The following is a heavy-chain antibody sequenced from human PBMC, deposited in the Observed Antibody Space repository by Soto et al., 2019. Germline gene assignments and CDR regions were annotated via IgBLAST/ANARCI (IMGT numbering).Heavy chain of an antibody. J-gene: IGHJ5*02. Sequence: ASETLSLTCTVSGGSLSRGGYYWSWIRQHPGKGLEWIGYIYYSGSTYYNPSLKSRVTISVDTSKNQFSLKLSSVTAADTAVYYCARVGGINWFDPWGQGTLVTVSS. D-gene: IGHD1-20*01. V-gene: IGHV4-31*03. CDR1: GGSLSRGGYY. CDR3: ARVGGINWFDP. CDR2: IYYSGST.